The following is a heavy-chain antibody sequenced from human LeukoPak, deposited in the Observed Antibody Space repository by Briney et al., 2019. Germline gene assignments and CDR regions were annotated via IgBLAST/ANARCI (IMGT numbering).Heavy chain of an antibody. Sequence: SGGSLRLSCAASGFTFSSYSMTWVRQAPGKGLEWVSSISSSSSYIYYADSVKGRFTISRDNAKNSLYLQMNSLRAEDTAVYYCARDGRYCSGGGCPSSFDYWGQGTLVTVSS. CDR1: GFTFSSYS. CDR2: ISSSSSYI. J-gene: IGHJ4*02. D-gene: IGHD2-15*01. V-gene: IGHV3-21*01. CDR3: ARDGRYCSGGGCPSSFDY.